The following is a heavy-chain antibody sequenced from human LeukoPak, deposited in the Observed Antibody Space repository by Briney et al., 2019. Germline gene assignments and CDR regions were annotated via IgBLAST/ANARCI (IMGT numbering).Heavy chain of an antibody. CDR1: GFTFSDYY. V-gene: IGHV3-11*01. CDR3: ARRSETNLYNWNAHFDY. J-gene: IGHJ4*02. CDR2: ISSSGSTI. Sequence: GGSLRLSCAASGFTFSDYYMRWIRQAPGKGLEWVSYISSSGSTIYYADSVKGRFTISRDNAKNSLYLQMNSLRAEDTAVYYCARRSETNLYNWNAHFDYWGQGTLVTVSS. D-gene: IGHD1-1*01.